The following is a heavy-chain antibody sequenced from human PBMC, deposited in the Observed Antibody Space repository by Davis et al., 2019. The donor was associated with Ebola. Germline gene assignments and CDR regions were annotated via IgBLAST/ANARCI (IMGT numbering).Heavy chain of an antibody. V-gene: IGHV1-8*02. CDR2: MNPNSGNT. D-gene: IGHD1-26*01. Sequence: AASVKVSCKASGYTFTSYGISWVRQAPGQGLEWMGWMNPNSGNTGYAQKFQGRVTMTRDTSTSTVYMELSSLRSEDTAVYYCARDEVVGAYIDYWGQGTLVTVSS. CDR1: GYTFTSYG. J-gene: IGHJ4*02. CDR3: ARDEVVGAYIDY.